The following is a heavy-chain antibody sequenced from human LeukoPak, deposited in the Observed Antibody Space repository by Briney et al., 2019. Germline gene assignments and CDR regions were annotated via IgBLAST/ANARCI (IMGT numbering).Heavy chain of an antibody. V-gene: IGHV3-20*04. CDR1: GFTFNVYG. CDR3: ARDKHYYDSSNYV. Sequence: GGSLRLSCAASGFTFNVYGMSWVRQGPGKGLEWVSGFNWNGGTTGYADSVRGRFTISRDNAKNSLYLQMNSLRAEDTALYYCARDKHYYDSSNYVWGQGTLVTVSS. D-gene: IGHD3-22*01. CDR2: FNWNGGTT. J-gene: IGHJ4*02.